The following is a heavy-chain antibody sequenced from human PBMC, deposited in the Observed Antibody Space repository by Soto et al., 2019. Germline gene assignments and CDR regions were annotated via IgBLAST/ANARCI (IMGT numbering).Heavy chain of an antibody. Sequence: GGSLRLSCAASGFTFSSYAMSWVRQAPGKGLEWVSAISGSGGSTYYADSVKGRFTISRDNSKNTLYLQMNSLRAEDTAVYYRAKDLQRDMITFGGVIVFDYWGQGTLVTVSS. CDR3: AKDLQRDMITFGGVIVFDY. CDR2: ISGSGGST. V-gene: IGHV3-23*01. J-gene: IGHJ4*02. CDR1: GFTFSSYA. D-gene: IGHD3-16*02.